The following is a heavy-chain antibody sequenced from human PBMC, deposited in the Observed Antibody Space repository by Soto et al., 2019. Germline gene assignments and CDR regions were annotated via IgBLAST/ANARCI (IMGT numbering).Heavy chain of an antibody. Sequence: ASVTVSCKAPGYTFTSNGITWVRQAPGQGLEWMGWISADNDYTNYPQKIQGRVTMITDTSTSTAYMELRSLRSDDTAVYYCARAVIVVVPAAPYYYYYMDVWGKGTTVT. J-gene: IGHJ6*03. CDR3: ARAVIVVVPAAPYYYYYMDV. D-gene: IGHD2-2*01. CDR2: ISADNDYT. V-gene: IGHV1-18*01. CDR1: GYTFTSNG.